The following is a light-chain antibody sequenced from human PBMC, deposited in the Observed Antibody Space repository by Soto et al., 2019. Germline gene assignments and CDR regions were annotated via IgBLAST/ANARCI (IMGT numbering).Light chain of an antibody. Sequence: QTVVTQEPSFSVSPGGTVTLTCALSSGSVSTGNYPSWFQQTPGQSPRTLIYTTDTRSAGVPDRFSGSILGNKAALTITGAQADDESDYYCVLYVGSGIWVFGGGTEVTVL. CDR1: SGSVSTGNY. CDR2: TTD. CDR3: VLYVGSGIWV. V-gene: IGLV8-61*01. J-gene: IGLJ3*02.